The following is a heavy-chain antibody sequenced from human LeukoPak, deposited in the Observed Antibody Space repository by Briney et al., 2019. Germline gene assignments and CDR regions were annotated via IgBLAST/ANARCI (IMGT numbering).Heavy chain of an antibody. Sequence: GGSLRLSCAASGFTFSSYAMSWVRQAPGKGLEWVSAIHGNGGTTYYAGSVKGRFTISRDNSKNTVYLQMNSLRAEDTAVYYCAAQYQLPSNAFDIWSQGTMVIVSS. D-gene: IGHD2-2*01. CDR2: IHGNGGTT. J-gene: IGHJ3*02. CDR3: AAQYQLPSNAFDI. V-gene: IGHV3-23*01. CDR1: GFTFSSYA.